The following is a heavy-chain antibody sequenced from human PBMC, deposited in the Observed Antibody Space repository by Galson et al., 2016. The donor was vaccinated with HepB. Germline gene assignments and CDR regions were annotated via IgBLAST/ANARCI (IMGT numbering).Heavy chain of an antibody. D-gene: IGHD3-22*01. CDR3: AKDSGAYYYHSSGDRRNAFDR. CDR1: GFTLDHYA. Sequence: SLRLSCAASGFTLDHYAMHWVRQAPGKGLEWVSGIRWNSGSIGYADSVKGRFTISSDNAKNSLYLQMNSLRAGDTALYYCAKDSGAYYYHSSGDRRNAFDRWGQGTMVTVSS. J-gene: IGHJ3*02. V-gene: IGHV3-9*01. CDR2: IRWNSGSI.